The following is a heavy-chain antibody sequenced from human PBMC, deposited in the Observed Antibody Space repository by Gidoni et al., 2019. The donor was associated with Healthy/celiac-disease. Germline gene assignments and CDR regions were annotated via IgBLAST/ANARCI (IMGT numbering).Heavy chain of an antibody. CDR2: IDWDDDK. CDR1: GFSLSTSGMC. V-gene: IGHV2-70*15. CDR3: ARTRGYCSSTSCYDKEYYFDY. D-gene: IGHD2-2*01. J-gene: IGHJ4*02. Sequence: QVTLRESGPALVKPTQTLPLTCTFSGFSLSTSGMCVSWIRQPPGKALEWLARIDWDDDKYYSTSLKTRLTISKDTSKNQVVLTMTNMDPVDTATYYCARTRGYCSSTSCYDKEYYFDYWGQGTLVTVSS.